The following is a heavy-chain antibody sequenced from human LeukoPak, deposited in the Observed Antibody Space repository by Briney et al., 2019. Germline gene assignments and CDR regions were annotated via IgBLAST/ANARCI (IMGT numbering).Heavy chain of an antibody. D-gene: IGHD4-23*01. CDR2: IYSGGST. CDR1: GFTVSSNY. J-gene: IGHJ4*02. CDR3: ARDAYGGEFGY. Sequence: PGGSLRLSCAASGFTVSSNYMSWVRQAPGKGLEWVSVIYSGGSTYYADSVKGRFTISRDNSKNTLYLQMNSLRAEDTAVYYCARDAYGGEFGYWGQGTLVTVSS. V-gene: IGHV3-53*01.